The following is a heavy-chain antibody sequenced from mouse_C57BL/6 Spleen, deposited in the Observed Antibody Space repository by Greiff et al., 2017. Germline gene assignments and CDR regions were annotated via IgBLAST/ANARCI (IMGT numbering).Heavy chain of an antibody. V-gene: IGHV1-82*01. J-gene: IGHJ4*01. D-gene: IGHD1-1*01. CDR1: GYAFSSSW. Sequence: VQRVESGPELVKPGASVKISCKASGYAFSSSWMNWVKQRPGKGLEWIGRIYPGDGDTNYNGKCKGKATLTADKSSSTAYMQLSSLTSEDSAVYFCARRSSYAMDYWGQGTSVTVSS. CDR2: IYPGDGDT. CDR3: ARRSSYAMDY.